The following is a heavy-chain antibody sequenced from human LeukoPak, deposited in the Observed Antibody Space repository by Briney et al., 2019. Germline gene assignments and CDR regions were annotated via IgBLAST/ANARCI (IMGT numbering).Heavy chain of an antibody. V-gene: IGHV3-11*01. CDR2: ISSTGSIT. CDR1: GFAFSDYY. D-gene: IGHD6-13*01. J-gene: IGHJ4*02. Sequence: GGSLRLSCEASGFAFSDYYMTWIRQSPGRGLEWISYISSTGSITYYADSVEGRFTISRDNAKNSLYLQMNSLRAEDTALYYCARVSRKYSSSWYTFDYWGQGTLVTVSS. CDR3: ARVSRKYSSSWYTFDY.